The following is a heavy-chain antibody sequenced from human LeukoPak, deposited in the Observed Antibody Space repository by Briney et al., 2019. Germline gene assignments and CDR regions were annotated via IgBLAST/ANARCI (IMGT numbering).Heavy chain of an antibody. V-gene: IGHV1-2*02. CDR3: AGHIVVVPAAISEPLDY. D-gene: IGHD2-2*01. CDR2: INPNSGGT. CDR1: GYIFTGYY. J-gene: IGHJ4*02. Sequence: ASVKVSCKASGYIFTGYYMHWVRQAPGQGLEWMGWINPNSGGTNYAQKFQGRVTMTRDTSISTAHMELSRLRSDDTAVYYCAGHIVVVPAAISEPLDYWGQGTLVTVSS.